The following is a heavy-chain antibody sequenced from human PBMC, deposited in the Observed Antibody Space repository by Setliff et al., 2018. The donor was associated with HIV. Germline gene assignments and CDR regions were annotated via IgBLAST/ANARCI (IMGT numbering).Heavy chain of an antibody. CDR3: ARDTGLGGDYADAFEI. J-gene: IGHJ3*02. D-gene: IGHD4-17*01. CDR2: IKQDGSEK. V-gene: IGHV3-7*01. CDR1: GFTFSRYW. Sequence: PGGSLRLSCAASGFTFSRYWMSWVRQAPGKGLEWVANIKQDGSEKYYVDSVRGRFTISRDNAKNSLYLQMNSLRAEDTAVYYCARDTGLGGDYADAFEIWGQGTMVTVSS.